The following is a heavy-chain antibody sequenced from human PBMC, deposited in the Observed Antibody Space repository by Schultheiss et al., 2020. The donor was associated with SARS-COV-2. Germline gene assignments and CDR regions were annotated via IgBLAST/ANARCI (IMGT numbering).Heavy chain of an antibody. J-gene: IGHJ6*02. CDR3: VSAGMDV. Sequence: SETLSLTCTVSDGSISSGDYYWSWVRQHPGKGLEWIGYIYYSGSTYYNPSLKSRVTLSVDTSKNQFSLQLNSVTPEDTAVYYCVSAGMDVWGQGTTVTVSS. V-gene: IGHV4-31*03. CDR1: DGSISSGDYY. CDR2: IYYSGST.